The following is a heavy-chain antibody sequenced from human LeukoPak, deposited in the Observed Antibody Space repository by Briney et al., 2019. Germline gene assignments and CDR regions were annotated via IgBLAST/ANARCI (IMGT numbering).Heavy chain of an antibody. D-gene: IGHD2-15*01. J-gene: IGHJ4*02. Sequence: AGGSLRLSCDASGFMFNDYGMTWVRQAPGKGLEWLAYIGGSDGIIHYAASVKGRFTISRDNSKSTLYVQINSLRAEDTAVYYCAPGCRSATCNLDYFHSWGQGTLVTVSS. CDR3: APGCRSATCNLDYFHS. V-gene: IGHV3-23*01. CDR2: IGGSDGII. CDR1: GFMFNDYG.